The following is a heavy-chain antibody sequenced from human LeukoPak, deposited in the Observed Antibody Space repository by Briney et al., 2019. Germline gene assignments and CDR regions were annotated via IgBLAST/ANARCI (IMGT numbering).Heavy chain of an antibody. CDR2: ISGSGGST. CDR1: GFTFSSYA. V-gene: IGHV3-23*01. D-gene: IGHD2-2*02. J-gene: IGHJ4*02. Sequence: GGSLRLSCAASGFTFSSYAMSWVRQAPGKGLEWVSAISGSGGSTYYADSVKGRFTISRDNSKNTLYLQMNSLRAEGTAVYYCAKDVGYCSSTSCYIFDYWGQGTLVTVSS. CDR3: AKDVGYCSSTSCYIFDY.